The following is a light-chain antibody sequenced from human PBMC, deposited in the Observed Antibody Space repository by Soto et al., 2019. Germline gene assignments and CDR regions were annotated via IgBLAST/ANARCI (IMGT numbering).Light chain of an antibody. V-gene: IGKV3-20*01. Sequence: EIVLTQSPGALSLSPGEGATLSCRASQSLSSGYVAWYQQKLGQPPRLLIYGASNRATGIPDRFSGSWSATDFTLTISRLEPEDFAVYYCQQYGISPSYTFAQAPNVDI. CDR3: QQYGISPSYT. CDR2: GAS. CDR1: QSLSSGY. J-gene: IGKJ2*01.